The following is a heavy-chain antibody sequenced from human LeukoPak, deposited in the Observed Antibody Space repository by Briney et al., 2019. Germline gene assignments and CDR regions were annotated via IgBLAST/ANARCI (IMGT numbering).Heavy chain of an antibody. V-gene: IGHV4-34*01. Sequence: SETLSLACAVQGGSFGGYYWTWIRQPPEKGLEWLGEVNQSGGTDYNPSLKSRVTISVDTSKNQFSLKVNSVTAADTAVYYCARGTPYYYSYFMDVWAKGTTVTVSS. CDR1: GGSFGGYY. CDR3: ARGTPYYYSYFMDV. CDR2: VNQSGGT. J-gene: IGHJ6*03.